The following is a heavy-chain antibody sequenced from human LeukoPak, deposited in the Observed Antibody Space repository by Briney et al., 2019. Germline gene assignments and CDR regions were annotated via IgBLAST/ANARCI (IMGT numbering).Heavy chain of an antibody. J-gene: IGHJ3*02. Sequence: SVKVSCKASGGTLSTYSVSWVRQAPGQGLEWMGMIIPILHITNYAQNFQGRATITADKSTTTAYMELSSLRSEDTAVYYCARGLREVAEWGDTATYDAFEIWGQGAMVTVSS. CDR3: ARGLREVAEWGDTATYDAFEI. CDR2: IIPILHIT. V-gene: IGHV1-69*02. CDR1: GGTLSTYS. D-gene: IGHD5-18*01.